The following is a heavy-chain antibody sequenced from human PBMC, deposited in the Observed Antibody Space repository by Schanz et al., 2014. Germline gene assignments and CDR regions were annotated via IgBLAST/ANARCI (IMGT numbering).Heavy chain of an antibody. CDR2: IYYSGST. Sequence: QLQMQESGPGLVKPSETLSLTCSVSGDSISSTSYYWGWIRQPPGKGLEWIGSIYYSGSTYYNAPPKSRAPISVDTSKNHSPLNLNSVTAADSAVYYCARLWGGWRIPDYWGQGTLVTVSS. J-gene: IGHJ4*02. CDR1: GDSISSTSYY. D-gene: IGHD6-19*01. CDR3: ARLWGGWRIPDY. V-gene: IGHV4-39*01.